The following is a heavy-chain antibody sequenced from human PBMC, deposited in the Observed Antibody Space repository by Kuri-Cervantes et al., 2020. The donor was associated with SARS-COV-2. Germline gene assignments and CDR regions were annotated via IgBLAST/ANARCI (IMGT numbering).Heavy chain of an antibody. CDR1: GFTFSSYG. Sequence: GESLKISCAASGFTFSSYGMHWVRQAPGKGLEWVAVIWYDGSNKYYADSVKGRFTISRDNSKNTLYLQMNSLRAEDTAVYYCARLSFSGTRDYWGQGTLVTVSS. V-gene: IGHV3-33*01. CDR2: IWYDGSNK. D-gene: IGHD1-26*01. J-gene: IGHJ4*02. CDR3: ARLSFSGTRDY.